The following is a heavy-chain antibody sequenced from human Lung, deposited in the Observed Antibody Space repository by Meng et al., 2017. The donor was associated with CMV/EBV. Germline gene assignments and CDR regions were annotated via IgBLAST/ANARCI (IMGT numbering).Heavy chain of an antibody. J-gene: IGHJ4*02. D-gene: IGHD6-19*01. V-gene: IGHV4-4*02. Sequence: VEPEEAGPGLVKPSGTLSLTWAVSGGSISRSNWWSWVRQPPGKGLEWIGEIYHSGSTNYNPSLKSRVTISVDKSKNQFSLKLSSVTAADTAVYYCASFPPPGKQWLVTDYWGQGTLVTVSS. CDR3: ASFPPPGKQWLVTDY. CDR2: IYHSGST. CDR1: GGSISRSNW.